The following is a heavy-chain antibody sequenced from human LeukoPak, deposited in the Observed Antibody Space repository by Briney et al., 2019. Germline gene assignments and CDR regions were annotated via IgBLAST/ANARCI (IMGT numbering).Heavy chain of an antibody. Sequence: GGSLRLSCAPSEFTFSNYWMHWVRQAPGKGLVWVSQINTDGSDTNYADSVKGRFTVSRDNAKNTLYLQMNSLRAEDTAVYYCTSLGSGTLFYWGQGTLVTVSS. CDR2: INTDGSDT. CDR3: TSLGSGTLFY. J-gene: IGHJ4*02. D-gene: IGHD3-10*01. V-gene: IGHV3-74*01. CDR1: EFTFSNYW.